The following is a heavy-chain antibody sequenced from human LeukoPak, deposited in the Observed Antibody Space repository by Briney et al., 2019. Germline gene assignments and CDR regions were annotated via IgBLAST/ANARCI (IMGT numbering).Heavy chain of an antibody. D-gene: IGHD2-8*01. V-gene: IGHV1-8*01. CDR1: GYTFTSLD. CDR2: MSPRNGNT. Sequence: ASVKVSCKASGYTFTSLDINWMRQTTGQGLGWLGWMSPRNGNTGYAQEFQGRVTMTGDTSKTTAYLELSSLTSDDTAIYYCARGVDAGVDYWGQGTLITVSS. J-gene: IGHJ4*02. CDR3: ARGVDAGVDY.